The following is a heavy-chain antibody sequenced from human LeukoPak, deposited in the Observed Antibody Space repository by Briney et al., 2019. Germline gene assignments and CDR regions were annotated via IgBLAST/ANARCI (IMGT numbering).Heavy chain of an antibody. CDR2: ISSSGGNT. CDR1: GFTFSTYA. V-gene: IGHV3-64*01. D-gene: IGHD2-2*01. CDR3: ARDYCSTTSCLDY. Sequence: GGSLRLSCAAAGFTFSTYAIHWVRLAPGKRLEYVSAISSSGGNTYYASSVKGRFTISRDNSKNTLYLQMNSLRGDDTAFYYCARDYCSTTSCLDYWGQGTLVTVSS. J-gene: IGHJ4*02.